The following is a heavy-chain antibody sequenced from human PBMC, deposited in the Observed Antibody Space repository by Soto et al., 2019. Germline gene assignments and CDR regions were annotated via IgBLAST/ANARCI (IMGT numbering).Heavy chain of an antibody. CDR3: AKDHLLRYFDWSFDY. Sequence: QVQLVESGEGVVQPGRSLRLSCAASGFTFSSYGMHWVRQAPGKGLEWVAVISYDGSNNYYADSVKSRFTISRDNSKNTLYLQMNSLRAEDTAVYYCAKDHLLRYFDWSFDYWGQGTLVTVSS. V-gene: IGHV3-30*18. D-gene: IGHD3-9*01. CDR2: ISYDGSNN. CDR1: GFTFSSYG. J-gene: IGHJ4*02.